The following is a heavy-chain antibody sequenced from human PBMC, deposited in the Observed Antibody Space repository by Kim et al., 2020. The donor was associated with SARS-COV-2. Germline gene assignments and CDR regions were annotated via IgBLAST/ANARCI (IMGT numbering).Heavy chain of an antibody. CDR3: AKNAGTAADYYFDY. D-gene: IGHD6-13*01. V-gene: IGHV3-23*01. Sequence: ADPVKGRLPLTRDKSKDTLYLQLNSLRAEDTAVYYCAKNAGTAADYYFDYWGQGTLATVSS. J-gene: IGHJ4*02.